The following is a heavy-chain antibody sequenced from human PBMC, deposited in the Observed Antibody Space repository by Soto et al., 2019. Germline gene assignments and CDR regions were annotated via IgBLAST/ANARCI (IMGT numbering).Heavy chain of an antibody. V-gene: IGHV1-2*02. CDR3: AREGVITGAHQFDC. Sequence: GASVKVSCKASGYSFTSYFLHWVRQAPGQGLEWMGWINSNTGGTNYAQRFQGRVTMTRDTSISTAYMEVSRLRSDDTAVYYCAREGVITGAHQFDCWGQGTLVTVSS. J-gene: IGHJ4*02. CDR2: INSNTGGT. CDR1: GYSFTSYF. D-gene: IGHD1-20*01.